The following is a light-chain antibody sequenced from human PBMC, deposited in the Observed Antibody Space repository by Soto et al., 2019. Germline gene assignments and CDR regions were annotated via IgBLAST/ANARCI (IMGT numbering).Light chain of an antibody. Sequence: EIVLTQSPGTLSLSPGERATLSCRASQSVSSSYLAWYQQKPGQAPRLLIYGASSRTTGIPDRFIGSGSGTDFTLTISRLEPADFAVYYCQQYGSSPRVTFGGGTKVEIK. V-gene: IGKV3-20*01. CDR1: QSVSSSY. J-gene: IGKJ4*01. CDR3: QQYGSSPRVT. CDR2: GAS.